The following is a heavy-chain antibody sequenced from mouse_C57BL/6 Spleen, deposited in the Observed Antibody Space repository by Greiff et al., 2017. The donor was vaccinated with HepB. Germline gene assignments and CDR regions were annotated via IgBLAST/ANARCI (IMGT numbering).Heavy chain of an antibody. CDR2: ISDGGSYT. CDR3: ARERKGWYFDV. J-gene: IGHJ1*03. Sequence: EVKLQESGGGLVKPGGSLKLSCAASGFTFSSYAMSWVRQTPEKRLEWVATISDGGSYTYYPDNVKGRITISRDNAKNNLYLQMSHLKSEDTAMYYYARERKGWYFDVWGTGTTVTVSS. V-gene: IGHV5-4*01. CDR1: GFTFSSYA.